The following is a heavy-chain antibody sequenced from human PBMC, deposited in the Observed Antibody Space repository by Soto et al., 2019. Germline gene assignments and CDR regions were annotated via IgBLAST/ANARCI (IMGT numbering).Heavy chain of an antibody. V-gene: IGHV3-66*01. CDR1: GFTVSNNY. CDR2: IYSRGGT. CDR3: ARGGSGSQTVGY. D-gene: IGHD1-26*01. Sequence: EVQVVESGGGLVQPGGSLILSCSASGFTVSNNYMTWVRQAPGKGLEWVSLIYSRGGTDYADSVKGRFTISRDNSKNMVYLQMNSLRVEDTAVYYCARGGSGSQTVGYWGQGARVTVSS. J-gene: IGHJ4*02.